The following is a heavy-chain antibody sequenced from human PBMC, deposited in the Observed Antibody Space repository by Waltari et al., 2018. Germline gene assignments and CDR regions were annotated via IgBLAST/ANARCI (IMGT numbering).Heavy chain of an antibody. D-gene: IGHD3-16*01. V-gene: IGHV3-7*01. CDR3: ARGGSWAIDY. Sequence: EVRLVESGGGLVQPGGSLRLSCAASGFTFSDYWMGWVRQAPGQGLEWVANIKQDGSEKYQVDPVKGRFTISRDNAKNSLYLQMNSLRAEDTAVYFCARGGSWAIDYWGQGTLVTVSS. J-gene: IGHJ4*02. CDR2: IKQDGSEK. CDR1: GFTFSDYW.